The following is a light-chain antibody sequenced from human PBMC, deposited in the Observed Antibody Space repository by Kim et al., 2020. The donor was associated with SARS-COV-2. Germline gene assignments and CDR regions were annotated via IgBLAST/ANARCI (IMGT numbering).Light chain of an antibody. J-gene: IGKJ5*01. CDR1: QNVGTK. V-gene: IGKV3-15*01. CDR3: KQYHTWPPIT. Sequence: EIVMTQSPATLSVPPGERAALSCKYSQNVGTKLAWYQQKPGQAPRLLIYDASTRASGIPDRFFGSGSGTEFTLIIGRLQSEDFALYYCKQYHTWPPITFGQGTRLEIK. CDR2: DAS.